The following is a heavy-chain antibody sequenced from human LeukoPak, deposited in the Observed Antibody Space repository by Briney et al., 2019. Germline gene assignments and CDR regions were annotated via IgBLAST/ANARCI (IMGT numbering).Heavy chain of an antibody. CDR2: MHSSGST. Sequence: SETLSLTCTVSGPSISSTIYYWGWIRQPPGKGLEWIGSMHSSGSTYYNPSLKSRVTISIDAYKNQFSLMLSSVTAADTAVYYCAREMYDSGGYRVSYFDYWGQGTLVTVSS. CDR1: GPSISSTIYY. D-gene: IGHD3-22*01. J-gene: IGHJ4*02. V-gene: IGHV4-39*07. CDR3: AREMYDSGGYRVSYFDY.